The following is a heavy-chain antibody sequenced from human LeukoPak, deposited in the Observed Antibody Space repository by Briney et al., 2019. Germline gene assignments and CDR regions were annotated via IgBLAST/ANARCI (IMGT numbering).Heavy chain of an antibody. CDR2: IYYSGST. CDR3: AKQGGGYCSGGSCYWNWFDP. V-gene: IGHV4-31*03. J-gene: IGHJ5*02. Sequence: SETLSLTCTVSGGSISSGGYYWSWIRQHPGTGLEWIGYIYYSGSTYYNPSLKSRVTISVDTSKNQFSLKLSSVTAADTAVYYCAKQGGGYCSGGSCYWNWFDPWGQGTLVTVSS. CDR1: GGSISSGGYY. D-gene: IGHD2-15*01.